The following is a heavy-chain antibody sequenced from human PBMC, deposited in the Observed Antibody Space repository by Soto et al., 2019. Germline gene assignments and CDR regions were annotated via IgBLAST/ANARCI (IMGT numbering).Heavy chain of an antibody. CDR1: GGSIRCSSNY. Sequence: SDTLSLTCTVSGGSIRCSSNYWVWIRQPPGKGLEWIGSIYYSGSTNYNPSLKRRVTISVDTSKNQFSFKLSPLTAADTAVYYCASGTYVWGSYPNWYFDLWGRGTLGTVSS. J-gene: IGHJ2*01. CDR2: IYYSGST. V-gene: IGHV4-39*01. D-gene: IGHD3-16*02. CDR3: ASGTYVWGSYPNWYFDL.